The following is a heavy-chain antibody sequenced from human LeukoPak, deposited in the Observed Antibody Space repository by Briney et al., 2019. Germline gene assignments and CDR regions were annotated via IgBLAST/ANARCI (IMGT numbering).Heavy chain of an antibody. Sequence: GGSLRLSCAASGFTFSGSAMHWVRQASGKGLEWVGRIRSKANSYATAYAASVKGRFTISRDDSKNTAYLQMNSLKTEDTAVYYCTRPALTTMSWGQGTLVTVSS. V-gene: IGHV3-73*01. CDR3: TRPALTTMS. J-gene: IGHJ4*02. D-gene: IGHD3-22*01. CDR1: GFTFSGSA. CDR2: IRSKANSYAT.